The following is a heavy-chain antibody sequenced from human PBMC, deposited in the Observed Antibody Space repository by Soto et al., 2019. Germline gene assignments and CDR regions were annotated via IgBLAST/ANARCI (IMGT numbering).Heavy chain of an antibody. J-gene: IGHJ4*02. CDR3: ARQVGVDFSDY. Sequence: SETLSLTCTVSGGSISAGIYYWGWIRQPPGKGLEWIGTIYYSGSTFYNVSLKSRVTISVDTSMNQFSLNLRSVTAADTAVYYCARQVGVDFSDYWGQGTLVTVSS. V-gene: IGHV4-39*01. CDR2: IYYSGST. D-gene: IGHD3-3*01. CDR1: GGSISAGIYY.